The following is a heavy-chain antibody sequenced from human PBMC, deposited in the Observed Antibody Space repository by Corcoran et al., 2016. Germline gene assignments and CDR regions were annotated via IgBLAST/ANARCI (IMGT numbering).Heavy chain of an antibody. J-gene: IGHJ6*02. CDR2: IYHSGST. CDR3: ARMDSSGYYGMDF. CDR1: GYSISSGYY. Sequence: QVQLQESGPGLVKPSETLSLTCTVSGYSISSGYYWGWIRQPPGKGLEWSGSIYHSGSTYYNPSLQSRVTISVDTSKNQFSLKLSSVTAADKAVYYCARMDSSGYYGMDFWGQGTTVTVSS. D-gene: IGHD3-22*01. V-gene: IGHV4-38-2*02.